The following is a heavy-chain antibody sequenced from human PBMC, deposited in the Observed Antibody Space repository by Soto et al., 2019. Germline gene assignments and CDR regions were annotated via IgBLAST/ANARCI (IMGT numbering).Heavy chain of an antibody. CDR3: AKDLDYYDSSGYYDH. V-gene: IGHV3-30*18. J-gene: IGHJ5*02. D-gene: IGHD3-22*01. Sequence: PGGSLRLSCAASGFTFGSYGMHWVRQSPGKGLEWVAVISYDGSNKYCADSVKGRFTISRDNSKNTLYLQMNSLRAEDTAVYYCAKDLDYYDSSGYYDHWGQGTLVTVSS. CDR1: GFTFGSYG. CDR2: ISYDGSNK.